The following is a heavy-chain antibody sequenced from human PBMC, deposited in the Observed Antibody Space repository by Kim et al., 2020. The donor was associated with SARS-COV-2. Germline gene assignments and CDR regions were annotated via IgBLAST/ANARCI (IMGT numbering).Heavy chain of an antibody. CDR3: ARGGGGGYDLDYYYGMDV. CDR1: GGTFSSYA. D-gene: IGHD5-12*01. CDR2: IIPIFGTA. Sequence: SVKVSCKASGGTFSSYAISWVRQAPGQGLEWMGGIIPIFGTANYAQKFQGRVTITADESTSTAYMELSSLRSEDTAVYYCARGGGGGYDLDYYYGMDVWGQGTTVTVSS. V-gene: IGHV1-69*13. J-gene: IGHJ6*02.